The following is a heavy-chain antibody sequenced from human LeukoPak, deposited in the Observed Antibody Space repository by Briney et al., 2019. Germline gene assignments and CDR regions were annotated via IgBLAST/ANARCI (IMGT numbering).Heavy chain of an antibody. CDR3: ARGRPSTYYYYGMDV. J-gene: IGHJ6*02. CDR2: ISSSGSTI. CDR1: GFTFSSYE. V-gene: IGHV3-48*03. Sequence: PGGSLRLSCAASGFTFSSYEMNWVRQAPGKGLEWVSYISSSGSTIYYAASVKGRFPISRDNAKNSLYLQMNSLRAEDTAVYYCARGRPSTYYYYGMDVWGQGTTVTVSS.